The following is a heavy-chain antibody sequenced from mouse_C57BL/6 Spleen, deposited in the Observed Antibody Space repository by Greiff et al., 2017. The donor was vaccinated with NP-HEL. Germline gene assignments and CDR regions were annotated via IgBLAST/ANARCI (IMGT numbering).Heavy chain of an antibody. CDR3: TTPFHYYGSSYVGYFDV. V-gene: IGHV14-4*01. Sequence: EVQVVESGAELVRPGASVKLSCTASGFNIKDDYMHWVKQRPEQGLEWIGWIDPENGDTEYASKFQGKATITADTSSNTAYLQLSSLTSEDTAVYYCTTPFHYYGSSYVGYFDVWGTGTTVTVSS. D-gene: IGHD1-1*01. CDR2: IDPENGDT. CDR1: GFNIKDDY. J-gene: IGHJ1*03.